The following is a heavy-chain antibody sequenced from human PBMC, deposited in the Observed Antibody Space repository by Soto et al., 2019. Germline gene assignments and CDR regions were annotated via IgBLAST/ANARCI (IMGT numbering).Heavy chain of an antibody. J-gene: IGHJ4*02. V-gene: IGHV4-31*03. D-gene: IGHD2-2*01. Sequence: SETLSLTCTVSGGSISSGGYYWSWIRQHPGKGLEWIGYIYYSGSTYYNPSLKSRVTISVDTSKNQFSLKLSSVTAADTAVYYCARVSAMSSSTSWADYWGQGTLVTVSS. CDR1: GGSISSGGYY. CDR3: ARVSAMSSSTSWADY. CDR2: IYYSGST.